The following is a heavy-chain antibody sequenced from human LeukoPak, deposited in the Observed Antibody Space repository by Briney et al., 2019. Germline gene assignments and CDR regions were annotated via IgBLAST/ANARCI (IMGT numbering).Heavy chain of an antibody. Sequence: GASVKVSCKVSGYTLTELSMHWVRQAPGKGLEWMGGFDPEDGETIYAQKFQGRVTMTEDTSTDTAYMELSSLRSEDTAVYYCATGHYCTNGVCYREYFQHWGQGTLVTVSS. J-gene: IGHJ1*01. CDR2: FDPEDGET. D-gene: IGHD2-8*01. CDR1: GYTLTELS. CDR3: ATGHYCTNGVCYREYFQH. V-gene: IGHV1-24*01.